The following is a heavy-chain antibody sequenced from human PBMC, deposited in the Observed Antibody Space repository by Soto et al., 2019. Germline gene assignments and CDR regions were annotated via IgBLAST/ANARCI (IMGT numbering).Heavy chain of an antibody. CDR1: GFTFNTHW. CDR2: IYFDGITT. V-gene: IGHV3-74*01. CDR3: ARGGAMGVDY. Sequence: GGSLRLSCTASGFTFNTHWMHWVRQAPGKGLVWVSRIYFDGITTNYADSVKGRLTVSRDNAKNTVYLHVNTLRDEDTAGYYCARGGAMGVDYWGQGTLVTVSS. D-gene: IGHD1-26*01. J-gene: IGHJ4*02.